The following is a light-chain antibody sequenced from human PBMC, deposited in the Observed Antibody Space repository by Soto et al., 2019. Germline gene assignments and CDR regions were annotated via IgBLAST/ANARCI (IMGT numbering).Light chain of an antibody. CDR3: CSYAGTSTYYV. Sequence: QSVLTPPASVSGSPGQSITISCTGTSSDVGSYNLVSWYQQHPGKAPKLMISEVTKRPSGVSNRFSGSKSGNTASLTISGLQAEDETDYYCCSYAGTSTYYVFGTGTKVTVL. CDR2: EVT. J-gene: IGLJ1*01. V-gene: IGLV2-23*02. CDR1: SSDVGSYNL.